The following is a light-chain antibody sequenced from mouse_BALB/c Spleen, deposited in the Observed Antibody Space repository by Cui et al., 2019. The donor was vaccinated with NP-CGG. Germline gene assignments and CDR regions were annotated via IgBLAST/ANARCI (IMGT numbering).Light chain of an antibody. CDR1: TGTVTTNNY. V-gene: IGLV1*01. CDR3: ALWYSNHWV. J-gene: IGLJ1*01. CDR2: GTN. Sequence: QFVVTQESAPTTSPGETVTLTCRSSTGTVTTNNYANWVQEKPDHLFTGLIGGTNNRAPGVPARFSGSLIGDKAALTITGAQTEDEAIYFCALWYSNHWVFGGGTKLTVL.